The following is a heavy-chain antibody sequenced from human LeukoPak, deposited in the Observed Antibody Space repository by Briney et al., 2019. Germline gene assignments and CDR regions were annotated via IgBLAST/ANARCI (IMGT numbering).Heavy chain of an antibody. Sequence: GGSLRLSCAASGFTFSNYNMNWVRHAPGKGLEWVSSITSSSSYIYYADSVKGRFTISRDNAKNSLYLQMNSLRAEDTAVYYCARDPYSGSYSAYYYYYIDVWGKGTTVTVSS. CDR3: ARDPYSGSYSAYYYYYIDV. D-gene: IGHD1-26*01. CDR2: ITSSSSYI. V-gene: IGHV3-21*01. J-gene: IGHJ6*03. CDR1: GFTFSNYN.